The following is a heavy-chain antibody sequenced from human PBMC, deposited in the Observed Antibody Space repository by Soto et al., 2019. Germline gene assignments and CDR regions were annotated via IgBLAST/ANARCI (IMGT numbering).Heavy chain of an antibody. CDR3: ARQGRGAASGAAGGTFDI. V-gene: IGHV4-59*08. CDR1: GGSINNYY. J-gene: IGHJ3*02. Sequence: SETLSLTCTVSGGSINNYYWSWIRQPPGKGLEWIGFIYYSGSTNYNPSLRSRVTISVDASKNQFSLKLSSVTAADTAVYYCARQGRGAASGAAGGTFDIWGQGTMVTVS. D-gene: IGHD6-13*01. CDR2: IYYSGST.